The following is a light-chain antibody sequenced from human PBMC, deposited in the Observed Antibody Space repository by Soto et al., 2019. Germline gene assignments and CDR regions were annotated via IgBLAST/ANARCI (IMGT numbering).Light chain of an antibody. CDR2: DAS. Sequence: EIVMTQSPVTLSVSPGERATLSCRASQSVSNNLAWYQQKPGQAPRRLIYDASTRATGIPARFSGSGSGTEFTLTISSLQSEDFAAYYCQQYDNWSYTFGQGTKLEIK. CDR3: QQYDNWSYT. CDR1: QSVSNN. J-gene: IGKJ2*01. V-gene: IGKV3-15*01.